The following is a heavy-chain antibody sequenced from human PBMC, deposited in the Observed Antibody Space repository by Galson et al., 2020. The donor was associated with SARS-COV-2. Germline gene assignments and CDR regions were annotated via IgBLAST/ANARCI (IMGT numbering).Heavy chain of an antibody. D-gene: IGHD6-13*01. CDR3: AKRGDYSSTKRSVDFAS. V-gene: IGHV3-23*01. CDR1: GFAFSTYA. J-gene: IGHJ4*02. Sequence: GGSLRLSCAASGFAFSTYAMSWVRQAPGKGLEWVSTIIYNGATTYYADSVKGRFTISRDNSKNTVYLQTNILRADDTAVYYCAKRGDYSSTKRSVDFASWGQGTLVTVSS. CDR2: IIYNGATT.